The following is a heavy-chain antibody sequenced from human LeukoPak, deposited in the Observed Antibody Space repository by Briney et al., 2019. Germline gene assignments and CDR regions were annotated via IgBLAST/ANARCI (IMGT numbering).Heavy chain of an antibody. V-gene: IGHV3-20*04. CDR3: ARSYSCGSFDY. CDR2: INWNGGST. Sequence: GGSLRLSCAASGFPFDDYGMSWVRPAPGKGLEWVSGINWNGGSTGYADSVKGRFTISRDNAKNSLYLQMNSLRAEDTALYYCARSYSCGSFDYWGQGTLVTVSS. D-gene: IGHD5-18*01. J-gene: IGHJ4*02. CDR1: GFPFDDYG.